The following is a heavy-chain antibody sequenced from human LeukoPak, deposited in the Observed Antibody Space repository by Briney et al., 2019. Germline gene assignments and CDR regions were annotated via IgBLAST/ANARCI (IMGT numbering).Heavy chain of an antibody. Sequence: ASVKVSCKASGGTVSSYAISWVRQAPGQGLEWMGGIIPIFGTANYAQKFQGRVTITADESTSTAYMELSSLRSEDTAVYYCARSRADSYYFDYWGQGTLVTVSS. D-gene: IGHD6-6*01. J-gene: IGHJ4*02. CDR2: IIPIFGTA. CDR1: GGTVSSYA. V-gene: IGHV1-69*13. CDR3: ARSRADSYYFDY.